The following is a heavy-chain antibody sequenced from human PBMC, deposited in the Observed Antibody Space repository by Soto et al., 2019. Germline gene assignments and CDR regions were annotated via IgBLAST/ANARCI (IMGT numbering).Heavy chain of an antibody. CDR1: GFTFSSYA. V-gene: IGHV3-23*01. CDR3: ARDYYDSSGYYHREFDD. J-gene: IGHJ4*02. D-gene: IGHD3-22*01. CDR2: ISGSGGST. Sequence: PGGSLRLSCAASGFTFSSYAMSWVRQAPGKGLEWVSAISGSGGSTYYADSVKGRFTISRDNSKNTLYLQMNSLRAEDTAVYYCARDYYDSSGYYHREFDDWGQGTLVTVPQ.